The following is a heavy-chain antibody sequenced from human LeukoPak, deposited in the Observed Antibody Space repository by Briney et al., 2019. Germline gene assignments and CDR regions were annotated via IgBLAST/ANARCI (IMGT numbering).Heavy chain of an antibody. CDR1: GFTVSSNY. Sequence: GGSLRLSCAASGFTVSSNYMSWGRQAPGKVLEWVSVIYSGGSTYYADSVKGRFTISRDNSKNTLYLQMNSLRAEDTAVYYCASRGYSYGQPQPDYWGQGTLVTVSS. CDR3: ASRGYSYGQPQPDY. J-gene: IGHJ4*02. D-gene: IGHD5-18*01. V-gene: IGHV3-66*01. CDR2: IYSGGST.